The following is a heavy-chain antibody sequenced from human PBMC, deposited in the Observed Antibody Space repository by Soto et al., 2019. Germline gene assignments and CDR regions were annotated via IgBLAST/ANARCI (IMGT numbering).Heavy chain of an antibody. CDR1: GFTFSSYS. D-gene: IGHD3-3*01. J-gene: IGHJ6*02. V-gene: IGHV3-21*01. CDR2: ISSSSSYI. Sequence: GGSLRLSCAASGFTFSSYSMNWVRQAPGKGLEWVSSISSSSSYIYYADSVKGRFTISRDNAKNSLYLQMNSLRAEDTAVYYCARDPPPRYDFWSGPPRMDVWGQGTTVTVS. CDR3: ARDPPPRYDFWSGPPRMDV.